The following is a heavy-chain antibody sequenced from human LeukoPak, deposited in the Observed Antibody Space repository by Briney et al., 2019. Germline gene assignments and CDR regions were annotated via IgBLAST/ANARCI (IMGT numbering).Heavy chain of an antibody. V-gene: IGHV4-34*01. CDR2: INHSGST. Sequence: SETLSLTCAVYGGSFSGYYWSWIRQPPGKGLEWIGEINHSGSTNYNPSLKSQVTISVDTSKNQFSLKLSSVTAADTAVYYCARDPIYSNYDPEYFQHWGQGTLVTVSS. CDR3: ARDPIYSNYDPEYFQH. J-gene: IGHJ1*01. CDR1: GGSFSGYY. D-gene: IGHD4-11*01.